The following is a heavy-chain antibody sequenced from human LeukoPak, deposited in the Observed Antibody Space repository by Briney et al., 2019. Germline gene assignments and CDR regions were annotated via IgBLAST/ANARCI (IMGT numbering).Heavy chain of an antibody. J-gene: IGHJ4*02. CDR2: IYHSGSA. CDR3: ARDGTVIVVGPFDY. V-gene: IGHV4-4*02. CDR1: GGSISSSNW. D-gene: IGHD3-22*01. Sequence: PSGTLSLTCAVSGGSISSSNWWSWVRQPPGKGLEWIGEIYHSGSAYYNPSLKSRVTISIDTSKNQFSLKLSSVTAADTAVYYCARDGTVIVVGPFDYWGQGTLVTVSS.